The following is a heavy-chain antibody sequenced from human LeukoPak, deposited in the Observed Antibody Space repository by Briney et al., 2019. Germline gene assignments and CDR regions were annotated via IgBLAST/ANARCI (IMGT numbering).Heavy chain of an antibody. CDR1: GFTFSSYS. CDR3: ARDERRWLQSSLGAFDI. D-gene: IGHD5-24*01. V-gene: IGHV3-21*01. J-gene: IGHJ3*02. CDR2: ISSSSSYI. Sequence: PGGSLRLSCAASGFTFSSYSMTWVRQAPGKGLEWVSSISSSSSYIYYADSVKGRFTISRDNAKNSLYLQMNSLRAEDTAVYYCARDERRWLQSSLGAFDIWGQGTMVTVSS.